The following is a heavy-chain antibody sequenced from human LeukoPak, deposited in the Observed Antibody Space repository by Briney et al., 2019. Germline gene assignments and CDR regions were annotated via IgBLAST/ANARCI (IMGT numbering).Heavy chain of an antibody. Sequence: GGSLRLSCAVSGFTFNTYFMHWVRQSPGKGLVWVSHIGTDGTDTAYADSVKGRFTISRDNAKDTLYLQMHSLRAEDTAVYYCAKDSTSIAARRTKDYFDYWGQGTLVTVSS. D-gene: IGHD6-6*01. CDR3: AKDSTSIAARRTKDYFDY. V-gene: IGHV3-74*01. J-gene: IGHJ4*02. CDR2: IGTDGTDT. CDR1: GFTFNTYF.